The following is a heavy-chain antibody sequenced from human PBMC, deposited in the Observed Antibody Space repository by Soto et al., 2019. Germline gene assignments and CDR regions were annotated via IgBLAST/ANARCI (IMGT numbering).Heavy chain of an antibody. CDR2: ISSTTNYI. J-gene: IGHJ4*02. CDR1: GFTFSRYS. V-gene: IGHV3-21*01. CDR3: ARESEDLTSNFDY. Sequence: GGSLRLSCAASGFTFSRYSMNWVRQAPGKGLEWVSSISSTTNYIYYADSMKGRFTVSRDNAKNSVYLDMNSLSAEDTAVYCCARESEDLTSNFDYWGQGTLVTVSS.